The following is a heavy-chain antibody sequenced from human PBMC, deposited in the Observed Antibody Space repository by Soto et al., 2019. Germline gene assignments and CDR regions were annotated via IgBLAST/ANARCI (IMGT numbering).Heavy chain of an antibody. CDR1: GFTFSNSA. D-gene: IGHD1-20*01. Sequence: EVQLLESGGGLVQPGGSLRLSCAASGFTFSNSAMDWVRQAPGKGLEWVSTISSTADGTDYADSVKGRFTISRDNYRNPRHLQVNSLRAEDTAVYYCAQAISRARHIDYWGQGSLVTVSS. J-gene: IGHJ4*02. CDR3: AQAISRARHIDY. V-gene: IGHV3-23*01. CDR2: ISSTADGT.